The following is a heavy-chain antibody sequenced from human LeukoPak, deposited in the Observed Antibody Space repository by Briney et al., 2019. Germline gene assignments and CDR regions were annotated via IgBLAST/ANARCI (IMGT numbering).Heavy chain of an antibody. Sequence: GGSLRLSCAASGFTFSSYAMSWVRQAPGKGLEWVSGISGSGDNTYHADSVKGRFTISRDNSKNTLYVQVNSLGTEDTAAYYCAKGSYYDSSGSFYFDYWGQGTLVTVSS. CDR3: AKGSYYDSSGSFYFDY. CDR2: ISGSGDNT. CDR1: GFTFSSYA. V-gene: IGHV3-23*01. D-gene: IGHD3-22*01. J-gene: IGHJ4*02.